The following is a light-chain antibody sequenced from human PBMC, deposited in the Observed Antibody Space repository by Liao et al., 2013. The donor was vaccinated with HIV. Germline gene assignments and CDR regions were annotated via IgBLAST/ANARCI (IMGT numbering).Light chain of an antibody. V-gene: IGLV3-1*01. CDR3: QVWDGSRDHVV. CDR2: QDT. Sequence: SYELTQPPSVSVSPGQTASITCSGDKLGDEYASWYQQKPGQSPVLVIYQDTRRPSGIPERFSGSNSGNTATLTIARVEAGDEADYYCQVWDGSRDHVVFGGGTKLTVL. J-gene: IGLJ2*01. CDR1: KLGDEY.